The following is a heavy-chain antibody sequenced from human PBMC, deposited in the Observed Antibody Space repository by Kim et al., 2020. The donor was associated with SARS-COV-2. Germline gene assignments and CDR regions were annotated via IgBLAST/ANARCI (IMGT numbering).Heavy chain of an antibody. CDR2: ITSVGAT. V-gene: IGHV3-15*01. CDR3: SWGVGIAGPGNYFDY. J-gene: IGHJ4*02. Sequence: GGSLRLSCAASGFSVTNTWMNWVRQAPGKGLEWVGRITSVGATHFAAPVKGRFTISRDDSKNTLYLQMDSLETEDTGVYYCSWGVGIAGPGNYFDYWGPG. D-gene: IGHD6-13*01. CDR1: GFSVTNTW.